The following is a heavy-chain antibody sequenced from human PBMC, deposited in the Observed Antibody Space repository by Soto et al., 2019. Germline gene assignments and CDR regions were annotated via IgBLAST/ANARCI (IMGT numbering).Heavy chain of an antibody. D-gene: IGHD3-10*02. CDR1: GFTFSSYA. CDR3: AKDLSSVFAMENYFDY. Sequence: EVQLSGSGGGLVQPGGSLRLSCAASGFTFSSYAMSWVRQAPGKGLEWVSAISGSSTSTYYADSVKGRFPISRDNSKNTLYLQMNSLRSEDTAVDYCAKDLSSVFAMENYFDYWGQGTLVTVSS. CDR2: ISGSSTST. J-gene: IGHJ4*02. V-gene: IGHV3-23*01.